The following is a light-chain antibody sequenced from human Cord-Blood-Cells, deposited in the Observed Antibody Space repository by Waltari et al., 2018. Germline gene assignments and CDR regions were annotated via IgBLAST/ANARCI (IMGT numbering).Light chain of an antibody. Sequence: QSVLTQPPSTSGTPGPRVTIHCSGSSSNIGSNYVYWYQQLPGTAPKLLIYRNNQRPSGVPDRFSGSKPGTSASLAISGLRSEYEADYYCAAWDDSLSGGWVFGGGTKLTVL. CDR1: SSNIGSNY. V-gene: IGLV1-47*01. CDR3: AAWDDSLSGGWV. J-gene: IGLJ3*02. CDR2: RNN.